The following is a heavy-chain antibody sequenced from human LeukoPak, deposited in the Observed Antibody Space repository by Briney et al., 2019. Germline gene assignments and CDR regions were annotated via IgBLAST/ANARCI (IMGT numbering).Heavy chain of an antibody. D-gene: IGHD3-22*01. Sequence: SETLSLTCAVYGGSFSGYYWSWIRQPPGKGLEWIGEINYSGSTNYNPSLKSRVTISVDTSKNQFSLKLSSVTAADTAVYYCAREAFSGGYYDDYWGHGTLVTVSS. CDR1: GGSFSGYY. V-gene: IGHV4-34*01. CDR2: INYSGST. CDR3: AREAFSGGYYDDY. J-gene: IGHJ4*01.